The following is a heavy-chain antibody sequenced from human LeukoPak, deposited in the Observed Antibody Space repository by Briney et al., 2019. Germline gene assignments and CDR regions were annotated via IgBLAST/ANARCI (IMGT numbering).Heavy chain of an antibody. CDR3: ARDQGSSGLDY. CDR1: GGSLRSSNYY. V-gene: IGHV4-39*02. D-gene: IGHD6-19*01. J-gene: IGHJ4*02. CDR2: IYYSGST. Sequence: SETLSLTCTVSGGSLRSSNYYWGRIRQPPGKGLEWIGSIYYSGSTYYNPSLKSRVTISVDTSKNEFSLKLSSVTAADTAVYYCARDQGSSGLDYWGQGTLVTVSS.